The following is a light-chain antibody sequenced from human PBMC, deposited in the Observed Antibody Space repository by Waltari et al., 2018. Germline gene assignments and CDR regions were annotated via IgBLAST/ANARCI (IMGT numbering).Light chain of an antibody. CDR3: QQHGKWPLS. CDR2: DAS. V-gene: IGKV3-11*01. Sequence: TLSCRASQSVSTSLAWYQQKPGQAPRLLIHDASNRATGTPARFSGSGSGTDFTLTIGSLEPEDFAVYYCQQHGKWPLSFGGGTKVEI. CDR1: QSVSTS. J-gene: IGKJ4*01.